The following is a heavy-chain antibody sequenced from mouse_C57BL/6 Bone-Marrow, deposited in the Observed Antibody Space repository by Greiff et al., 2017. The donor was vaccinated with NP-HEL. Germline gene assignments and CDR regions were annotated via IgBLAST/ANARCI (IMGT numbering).Heavy chain of an antibody. CDR3: ARSGDGYSLGY. CDR2: IDPSDSYT. J-gene: IGHJ2*01. D-gene: IGHD2-3*01. CDR1: GYTFTSYW. Sequence: QVQLQQSGAELVKPGASVKLSCKASGYTFTSYWMQWVKQRPGQGLEWIGEIDPSDSYTNYNQKFKGKATLTVDTSSSTAYMQLSSLTSEDSAVYYCARSGDGYSLGYWGQGTTLTVSS. V-gene: IGHV1-50*01.